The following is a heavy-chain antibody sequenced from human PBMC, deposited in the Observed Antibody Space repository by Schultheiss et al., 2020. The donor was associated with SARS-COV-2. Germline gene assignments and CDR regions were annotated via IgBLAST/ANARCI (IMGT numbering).Heavy chain of an antibody. V-gene: IGHV3-23*01. J-gene: IGHJ4*02. CDR2: ISGSGGST. CDR3: ARDLYYDSSSGDY. Sequence: GGSLRLSCAASGFTFSSYWMSWVRQAPGKGLEWVSAISGSGGSTYYADSVKGRFTISRDNAKNSLYLQMNSLRAEDTAVYYCARDLYYDSSSGDYWGQGTLVTVSS. CDR1: GFTFSSYW. D-gene: IGHD3-22*01.